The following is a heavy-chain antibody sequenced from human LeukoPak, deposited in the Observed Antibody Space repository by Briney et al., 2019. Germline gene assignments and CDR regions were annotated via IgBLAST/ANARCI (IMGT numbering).Heavy chain of an antibody. Sequence: SETLSLTCTVSGGSIRSSSYSWGWIRQPPGKGLEWIGSIYYSGSTYYNPSLKIRVTISVDTSKNQFSLKLSSVTAADTAVYYCAKHQRGRFDYWGQGTLVTVSS. V-gene: IGHV4-39*07. D-gene: IGHD3/OR15-3a*01. CDR2: IYYSGST. CDR1: GGSIRSSSYS. CDR3: AKHQRGRFDY. J-gene: IGHJ4*02.